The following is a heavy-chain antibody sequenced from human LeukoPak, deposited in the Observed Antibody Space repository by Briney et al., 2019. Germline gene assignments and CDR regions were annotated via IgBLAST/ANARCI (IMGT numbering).Heavy chain of an antibody. CDR1: GFSFSEYY. Sequence: PGGSLRLSCAASGFSFSEYYMRWIRQAPGKGLEWVSYITSSSSYTNYADSVKGRFTISRDNAKNSLYQQMNSLRAEDTAVYYCARGHHYDMDVWGQGTTVTVSS. V-gene: IGHV3-11*05. CDR3: ARGHHYDMDV. CDR2: ITSSSSYT. J-gene: IGHJ6*02.